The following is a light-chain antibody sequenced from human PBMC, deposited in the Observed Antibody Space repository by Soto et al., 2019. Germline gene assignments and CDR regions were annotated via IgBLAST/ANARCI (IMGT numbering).Light chain of an antibody. Sequence: DIQMTQSPSSLSASVGGRVTITCRATQSISTYLNWYQQTPGKAPALLISSASTLQSGVPSRFSGSGSGTDFTLTISSLQPEDFATYYCQQSNSIPFTFGQGTRLEIK. CDR1: QSISTY. CDR2: SAS. J-gene: IGKJ5*01. CDR3: QQSNSIPFT. V-gene: IGKV1-39*01.